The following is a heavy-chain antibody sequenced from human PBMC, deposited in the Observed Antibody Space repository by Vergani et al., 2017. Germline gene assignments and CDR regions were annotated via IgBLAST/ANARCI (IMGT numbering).Heavy chain of an antibody. CDR1: GGSISSYY. V-gene: IGHV4-59*01. J-gene: IGHJ3*02. CDR2: IYYSGST. D-gene: IGHD5-24*01. CDR3: ARGMATTEAFDI. Sequence: QVQLQESGPGLVKPSETLSLTCTVSGGSISSYYWSWIRQPPGKGLEWIGYIYYSGSTNYNPSLKSRVTISVDTSKNQFSLKLSSVTAADTAVYYCARGMATTEAFDIWGQGTTVTVSS.